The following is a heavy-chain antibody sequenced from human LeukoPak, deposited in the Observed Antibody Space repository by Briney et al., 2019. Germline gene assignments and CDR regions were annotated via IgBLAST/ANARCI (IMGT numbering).Heavy chain of an antibody. J-gene: IGHJ4*02. D-gene: IGHD1-26*01. CDR1: GYSISSGYY. CDR2: IYHSGST. Sequence: TSETLSLTCAVSGYSISSGYYWGWIRQPPGKGLEWIGSIYHSGSTYYNPSLKSRVTISVDTSENQFSLKLSSVTAADTAVYYCARRRLSGSYLYYFDYWGQGTLVTVSS. V-gene: IGHV4-38-2*01. CDR3: ARRRLSGSYLYYFDY.